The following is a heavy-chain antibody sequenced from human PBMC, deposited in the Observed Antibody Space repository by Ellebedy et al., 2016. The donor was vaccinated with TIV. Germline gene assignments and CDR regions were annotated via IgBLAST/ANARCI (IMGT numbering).Heavy chain of an antibody. D-gene: IGHD3-10*01. CDR1: GGSIGGDNYF. J-gene: IGHJ4*02. V-gene: IGHV4-31*03. CDR3: ARGLRGVIAPDS. Sequence: SETLSLTXSVSGGSIGGDNYFCNWIRQRPGKGLEWIGYIYYIGTTYTNPALTGSTYYNPSLKSRITISADTSKNQFSLKLTSVTAADTAVYYCARGLRGVIAPDSWGQGILVTVSS. CDR2: IYYIGTTYTNPALTGST.